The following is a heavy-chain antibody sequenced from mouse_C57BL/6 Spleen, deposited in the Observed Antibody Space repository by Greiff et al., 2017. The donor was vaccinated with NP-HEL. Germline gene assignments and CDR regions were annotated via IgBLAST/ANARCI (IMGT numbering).Heavy chain of an antibody. J-gene: IGHJ1*03. CDR2: IYPGDGDT. Sequence: QVQLQQSGPELVKPGASVKISCKASGYAFSSSWMNWVKQRPGKGLEWIGRIYPGDGDTNYNGKFKGKATLTADKSSSTAYMQLSSLTSEDSAVYFCARPLITTVVGYFDVWGTGTTVTVYS. D-gene: IGHD1-1*01. CDR3: ARPLITTVVGYFDV. CDR1: GYAFSSSW. V-gene: IGHV1-82*01.